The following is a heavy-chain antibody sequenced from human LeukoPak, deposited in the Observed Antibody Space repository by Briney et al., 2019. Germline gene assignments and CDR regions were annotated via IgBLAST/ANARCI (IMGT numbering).Heavy chain of an antibody. CDR1: GFTFSSYA. Sequence: GGSLRLSCAASGFTFSSYAMHWVCQAPGKGLEWVAVISYDGSNKYYADSVKGRFTISRDNSKNTLYLQMNSLRAEDTAVYYCATTMIVAVITTHSRYFDYWGQGTLVTVSS. CDR3: ATTMIVAVITTHSRYFDY. J-gene: IGHJ4*02. CDR2: ISYDGSNK. D-gene: IGHD3-22*01. V-gene: IGHV3-30*04.